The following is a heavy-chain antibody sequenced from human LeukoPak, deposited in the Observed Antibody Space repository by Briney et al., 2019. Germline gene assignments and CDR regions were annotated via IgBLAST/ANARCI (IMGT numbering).Heavy chain of an antibody. J-gene: IGHJ4*02. D-gene: IGHD5-12*01. V-gene: IGHV3-23*01. CDR1: GFTFSSYA. Sequence: GGSLRLSCAASGFTFSSYAMSWVRQAPGKGLEWVSAISGSGGSTYYADSVKGRFTISRDNSKNTLYLQMNSLRAEDTDVYYCAKDGSGAVATTDFDYWGQGTLVTVSS. CDR3: AKDGSGAVATTDFDY. CDR2: ISGSGGST.